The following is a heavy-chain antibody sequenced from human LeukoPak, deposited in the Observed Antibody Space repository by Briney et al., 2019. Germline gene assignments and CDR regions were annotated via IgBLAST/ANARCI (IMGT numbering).Heavy chain of an antibody. V-gene: IGHV3-30*02. CDR1: GFSFSYYG. Sequence: PGGSLRLSCVASGFSFSYYGMHWVRQLPGEWMEWLAFIQNDGSKKYYADCMKGQFTISRDNSTNTLYLQMNRLRGEDTAVYYCARDLHPWAGDYWGQGTLVTVPS. J-gene: IGHJ4*02. CDR3: ARDLHPWAGDY. CDR2: IQNDGSKK.